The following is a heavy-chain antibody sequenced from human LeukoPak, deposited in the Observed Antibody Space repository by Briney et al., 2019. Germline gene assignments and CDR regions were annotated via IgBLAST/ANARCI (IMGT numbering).Heavy chain of an antibody. D-gene: IGHD4-17*01. J-gene: IGHJ4*02. Sequence: GGTLRLSCAASGFTFRTYAMNWVRQAPGKGLEWVAVISDDGSNKYYAESVKGQFTISRDNSKNTLYLQMNSLRAEDTAVYYCARAFSTTAFDYWGQGTLVTVSS. V-gene: IGHV3-30*04. CDR2: ISDDGSNK. CDR1: GFTFRTYA. CDR3: ARAFSTTAFDY.